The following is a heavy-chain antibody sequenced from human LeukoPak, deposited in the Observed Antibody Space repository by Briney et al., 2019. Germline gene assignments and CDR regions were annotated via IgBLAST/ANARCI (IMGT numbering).Heavy chain of an antibody. D-gene: IGHD3-22*01. J-gene: IGHJ3*02. CDR3: ATGYYYDILGAFDI. CDR1: GGSISSGGYS. Sequence: SETLSLTCAVPGGSISSGGYSWSWIRQPPGKGLEWIGYIYHSGSTYYNPSLKSRVTISVDRSKNQFSLKLSSVTAADTAVYYCATGYYYDILGAFDIWGQGTMVTVSS. CDR2: IYHSGST. V-gene: IGHV4-30-2*01.